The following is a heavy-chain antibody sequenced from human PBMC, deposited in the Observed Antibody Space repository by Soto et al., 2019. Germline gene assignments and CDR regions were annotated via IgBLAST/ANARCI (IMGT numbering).Heavy chain of an antibody. CDR2: IIPIFGTA. D-gene: IGHD2-15*01. CDR3: ARGQRSGDKYYYYYYGMDV. Sequence: SSVKVSCKASGGTFSSYAISWVRQAPGQGLEWMGGIIPIFGTANYAQKFQGRVTITADKSTSTAYMELSSLRSEDTAVYYCARGQRSGDKYYYYYYGMDVWGQGTTVTVSS. V-gene: IGHV1-69*06. CDR1: GGTFSSYA. J-gene: IGHJ6*02.